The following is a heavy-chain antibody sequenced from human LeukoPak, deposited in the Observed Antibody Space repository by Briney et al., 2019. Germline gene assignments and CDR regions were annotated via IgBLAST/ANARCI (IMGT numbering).Heavy chain of an antibody. Sequence: GASVKVSCKDSGGTFSSYAISWVRQAPGQGLEWMGGIIPIFGTANYAQKFQGRVTITADESTSTAYMELSSLRSEDTAVYYCARELGYCSGGSCYHNWFDPWGQGTLVTVSS. CDR3: ARELGYCSGGSCYHNWFDP. J-gene: IGHJ5*02. CDR1: GGTFSSYA. CDR2: IIPIFGTA. V-gene: IGHV1-69*13. D-gene: IGHD2-15*01.